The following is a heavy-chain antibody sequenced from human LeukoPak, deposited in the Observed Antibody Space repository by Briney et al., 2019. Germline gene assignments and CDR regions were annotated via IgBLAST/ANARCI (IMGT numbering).Heavy chain of an antibody. CDR2: ISNSSSYI. Sequence: TGGSLRLSCAASGFTFSSYSMNWVRQAPGKGLEWVSSISNSSSYIYYADSVKGRFTISRDNAKNSLYLQMNSLRAEDTAVYYCAREGDYYGSGSCFNHDAFDIWGQGTMVTVSS. CDR1: GFTFSSYS. D-gene: IGHD3-10*01. V-gene: IGHV3-21*01. CDR3: AREGDYYGSGSCFNHDAFDI. J-gene: IGHJ3*02.